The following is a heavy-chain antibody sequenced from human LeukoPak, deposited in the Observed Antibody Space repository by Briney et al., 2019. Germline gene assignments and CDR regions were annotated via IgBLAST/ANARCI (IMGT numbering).Heavy chain of an antibody. D-gene: IGHD6-13*01. CDR1: GFTFDDYA. Sequence: GGSLGLSCAASGFTFDDYAMHWVRQAPGKGLEWVSGISWNSGSIGYADSVKGRFTISRDNAKNSLYLQMNSLRAEDTALYYCAKGAAASPYYFDYWGQGTLVTVSS. J-gene: IGHJ4*02. CDR3: AKGAAASPYYFDY. CDR2: ISWNSGSI. V-gene: IGHV3-9*01.